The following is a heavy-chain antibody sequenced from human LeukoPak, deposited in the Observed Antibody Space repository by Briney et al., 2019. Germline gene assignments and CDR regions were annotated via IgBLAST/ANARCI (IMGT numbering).Heavy chain of an antibody. CDR1: GFTFSDYY. V-gene: IGHV3-11*04. CDR2: ISSSGSTI. Sequence: GGSLRLSCAASGFTFSDYYMSWIRQAPGKGLEWVSYISSSGSTIYYADSVKGRFTISRDNTKKSLYLQMNSLRAEDTAVYYCARVTRRRTTGEIFGRYLDYWGQGTLVTVSS. D-gene: IGHD3-10*01. CDR3: ARVTRRRTTGEIFGRYLDY. J-gene: IGHJ4*02.